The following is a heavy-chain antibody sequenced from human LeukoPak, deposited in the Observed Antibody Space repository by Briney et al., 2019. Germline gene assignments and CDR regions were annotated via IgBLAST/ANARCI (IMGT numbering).Heavy chain of an antibody. Sequence: SETLSLTCTVSGGSISSGDSYWTWIRQPPGKGLEWIGYIDHSGTTYYNPSLKSRVTISADTSKNQFSLKVSSVSDADTAVYYCAREGSSSVWGQGTWSPSPQ. V-gene: IGHV4-30-4*01. J-gene: IGHJ4*02. CDR1: GGSISSGDSY. CDR3: AREGSSSV. CDR2: IDHSGTT. D-gene: IGHD6-6*01.